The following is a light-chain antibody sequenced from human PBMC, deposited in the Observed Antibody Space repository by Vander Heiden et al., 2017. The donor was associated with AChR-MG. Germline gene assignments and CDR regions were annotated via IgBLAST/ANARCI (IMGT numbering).Light chain of an antibody. CDR1: QSVSSN. CDR3: QQYNNWPPIT. V-gene: IGKV3-15*01. J-gene: IGKJ5*01. CDR2: GAS. Sequence: EIVMPQSPATLSVSPGERATLSCRASQSVSSNLAWYQQKPGQDPRLLIYGASTRATGIPARFSGSGSGAEFTLTISSLQSEDFAVYHCQQYNNWPPITFGQGTRLEIK.